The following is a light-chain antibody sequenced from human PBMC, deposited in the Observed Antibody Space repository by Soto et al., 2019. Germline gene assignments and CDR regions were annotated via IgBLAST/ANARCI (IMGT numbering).Light chain of an antibody. J-gene: IGLJ1*01. Sequence: QSVLTQPASVSGSPGQSITISCTGTSGDIGSYNRVSWYQQHPGKAPKLIIYEVTDRPSGVSNRFSGSKSGNTASLTICGLQAEDEAEYYCSSYTNINTGACVFGTGTKLTVL. CDR2: EVT. CDR1: SGDIGSYNR. CDR3: SSYTNINTGACV. V-gene: IGLV2-14*01.